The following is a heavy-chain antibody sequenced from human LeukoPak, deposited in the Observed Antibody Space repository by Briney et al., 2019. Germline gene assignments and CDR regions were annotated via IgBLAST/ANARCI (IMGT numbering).Heavy chain of an antibody. CDR1: GFTFSSYA. J-gene: IGHJ4*02. V-gene: IGHV3-9*01. Sequence: GGSLRLSCAASGFTFSSYAMSWVRQAPGKGLEWVSGISWNSGSIGYADSVKGRFTISRDNAKNSLYLQMNSLRVEDTALYYCAKDIGPLRRNYFDYWGQGTLVTVSS. D-gene: IGHD3-10*01. CDR3: AKDIGPLRRNYFDY. CDR2: ISWNSGSI.